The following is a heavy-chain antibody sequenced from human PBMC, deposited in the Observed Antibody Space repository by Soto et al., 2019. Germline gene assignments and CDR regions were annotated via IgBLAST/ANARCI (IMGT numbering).Heavy chain of an antibody. D-gene: IGHD3-3*01. CDR2: ISAYNGNT. CDR3: ARDENFSRFWSPEPFDY. Sequence: QVPLVQSGAEVKKPGASVKVSCKASGYTFTSYGISWVRQAPGQGLEWMGWISAYNGNTNYAQKLQGRVTMTTDTCTSTAYMELRSLRSDDTAVYYCARDENFSRFWSPEPFDYWGQGTLVTVSS. J-gene: IGHJ4*02. V-gene: IGHV1-18*01. CDR1: GYTFTSYG.